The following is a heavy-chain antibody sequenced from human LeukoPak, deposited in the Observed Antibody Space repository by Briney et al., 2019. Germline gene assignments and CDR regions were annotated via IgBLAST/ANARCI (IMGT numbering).Heavy chain of an antibody. Sequence: SQTLSLTCTASGGSISSGDYYWSWLRQPPGKGLEWIGYIYYSGSTYYNPSLKSRVTISVDTSKNQFSLKLSSVTAADTAVYYCAREGPPGLEGGYDDDYWGQGTLVTVSS. CDR2: IYYSGST. J-gene: IGHJ4*02. CDR1: GGSISSGDYY. CDR3: AREGPPGLEGGYDDDY. V-gene: IGHV4-30-4*01. D-gene: IGHD5-12*01.